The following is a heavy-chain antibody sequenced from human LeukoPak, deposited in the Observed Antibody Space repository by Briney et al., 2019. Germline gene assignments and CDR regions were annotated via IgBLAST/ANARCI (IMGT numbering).Heavy chain of an antibody. V-gene: IGHV3-21*01. CDR1: GFTFSSYS. D-gene: IGHD3-10*01. J-gene: IGHJ4*02. CDR2: ISSSSSYI. Sequence: GGSLRLSCAASGFTFSSYSMNWVRQAPGKGLEWVSSISSSSSYIYYADSVKGRFTISRDNAKNSLYLQMNSLRAEDTAVYYCARDYLGMVRGVIIAPGYWGQGTLVTVSS. CDR3: ARDYLGMVRGVIIAPGY.